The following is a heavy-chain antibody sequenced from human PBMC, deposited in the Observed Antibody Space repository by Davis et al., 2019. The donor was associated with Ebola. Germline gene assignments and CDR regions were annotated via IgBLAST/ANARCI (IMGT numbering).Heavy chain of an antibody. CDR2: INSDGSRV. D-gene: IGHD2-2*01. Sequence: GESLKISCAASGFIFSNYWIHWVRQAPGKGLVWVSRINSDGSRVDYADSVKGRFTISRDNAKNMLYLDMTSLNAEDTAVYYCARVEHCSSTSCYLGRFDYWGQGTLVTVSS. CDR1: GFIFSNYW. V-gene: IGHV3-74*01. CDR3: ARVEHCSSTSCYLGRFDY. J-gene: IGHJ4*02.